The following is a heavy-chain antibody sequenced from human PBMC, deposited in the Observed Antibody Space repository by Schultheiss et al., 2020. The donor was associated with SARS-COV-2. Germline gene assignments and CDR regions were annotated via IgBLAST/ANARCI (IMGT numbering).Heavy chain of an antibody. Sequence: GGSLRLSCAASGFTFSSYAMSWVRQAPGKGLEWVSTISGSGGSTYYADSVKGRFTISRDNSKNTLYLQMNSLRAEDTAVYYCARDVRSSGWYSGFEYWGQGTLVTVSS. D-gene: IGHD6-19*01. CDR3: ARDVRSSGWYSGFEY. CDR2: ISGSGGST. CDR1: GFTFSSYA. J-gene: IGHJ4*02. V-gene: IGHV3-23*01.